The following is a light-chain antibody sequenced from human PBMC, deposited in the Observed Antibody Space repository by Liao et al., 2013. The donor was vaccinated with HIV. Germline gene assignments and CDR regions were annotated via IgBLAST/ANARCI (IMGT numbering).Light chain of an antibody. CDR1: DIGRRP. V-gene: IGLV3-21*01. Sequence: SYVLSQPPSMSVAPGQTAMIACGGSDIGRRPVHWYQQKPGQAPLLVMSYDNDRPSGIPERFSGSNSGNTATLTISRVEAGDEADYYCQVWDFSSDHYVFGPGTWVTVL. J-gene: IGLJ1*01. CDR2: YDN. CDR3: QVWDFSSDHYV.